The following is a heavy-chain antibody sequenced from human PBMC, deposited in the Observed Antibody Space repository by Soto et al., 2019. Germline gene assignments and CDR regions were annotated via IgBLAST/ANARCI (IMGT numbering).Heavy chain of an antibody. V-gene: IGHV4-38-2*02. Sequence: PAETLSLTCTVSYYSIGSTYYWGWIRPPPGKGLDWLGNIYHSGSTYYNPSLKSRVTMSVDTSKNQFSLKLSSVTAADTAVYYCARAFYGAYADYYFAMDVWGKGTMVTVSS. CDR2: IYHSGST. CDR1: YYSIGSTYY. D-gene: IGHD4-17*01. J-gene: IGHJ6*04. CDR3: ARAFYGAYADYYFAMDV.